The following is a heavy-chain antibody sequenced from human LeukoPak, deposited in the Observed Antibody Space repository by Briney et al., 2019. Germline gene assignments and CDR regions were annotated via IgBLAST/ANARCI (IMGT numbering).Heavy chain of an antibody. Sequence: PSETLSLTCTVSGDSIISSSYYWGWIRQPPGKGLEWIGSIYYSGSTYYNPSLKSRVTISVDTSKNQFSLKLSSVTAADTAVYYCARDDPYCSSTSCWGPNWYFDLWGRGTLVTVSS. CDR1: GDSIISSSYY. CDR2: IYYSGST. V-gene: IGHV4-39*07. CDR3: ARDDPYCSSTSCWGPNWYFDL. D-gene: IGHD2-2*01. J-gene: IGHJ2*01.